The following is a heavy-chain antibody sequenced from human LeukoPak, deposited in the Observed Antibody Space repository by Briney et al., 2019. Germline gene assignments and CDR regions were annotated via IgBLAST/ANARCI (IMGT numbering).Heavy chain of an antibody. Sequence: SETLSLTCTVSGGSISSGGYYWSWIRQHPGKGLEWIGYIYYSGSTYYNPSLKSRVTISVDTPKNQFSLKLTSVTAADTAVYYCAHFKGGSSDFWGQGTMVTVSS. CDR1: GGSISSGGYY. CDR2: IYYSGST. J-gene: IGHJ3*01. CDR3: AHFKGGSSDF. V-gene: IGHV4-31*03. D-gene: IGHD1-26*01.